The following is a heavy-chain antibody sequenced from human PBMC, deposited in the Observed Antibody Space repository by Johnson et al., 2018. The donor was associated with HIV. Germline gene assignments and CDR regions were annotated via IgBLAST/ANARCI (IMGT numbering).Heavy chain of an antibody. CDR2: IWYDGSNE. V-gene: IGHV3-33*06. CDR1: GFIFSTYG. CDR3: AKELAIAVRPGGAFDI. Sequence: RSLRLYCAASGFIFSTYGMHWVRQAPGKGLEWVAVIWYDGSNEHYADSVKGRFTISRDNSKNTLYLQMNSLRAEDTAVYYCAKELAIAVRPGGAFDIWGQGTVVTVSS. J-gene: IGHJ3*02. D-gene: IGHD6-6*01.